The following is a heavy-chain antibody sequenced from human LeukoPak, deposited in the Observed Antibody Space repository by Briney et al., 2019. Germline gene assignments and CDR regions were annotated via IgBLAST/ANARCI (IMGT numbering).Heavy chain of an antibody. CDR2: IHYSGKT. J-gene: IGHJ4*02. D-gene: IGHD6-13*01. CDR3: ADSSSWYGEYYFDY. Sequence: SETLSLTCTVSGGSISSGAYYWGWIRQPPGKGLEWIGTIHYSGKTYYNPSLKSRITISIDTSKKQFDLKLSSVTAADTAVYYCADSSSWYGEYYFDYWGQGTLVTVSS. CDR1: GGSISSGAYY. V-gene: IGHV4-39*06.